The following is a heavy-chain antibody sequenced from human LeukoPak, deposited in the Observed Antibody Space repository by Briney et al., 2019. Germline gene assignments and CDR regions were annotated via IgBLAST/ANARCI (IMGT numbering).Heavy chain of an antibody. CDR1: GGSFSGYY. CDR3: ARGEILWFGELLTYGTFDY. J-gene: IGHJ4*02. Sequence: SETLSLTCAVYGGSFSGYYWSWIPQPPGKGLEWIGEINHSGSTNYNPSLKRRVTISVDTSKNQFSLKLSSVTAADTAVYYCARGEILWFGELLTYGTFDYWGQGTLVTVSS. V-gene: IGHV4-34*01. D-gene: IGHD3-10*01. CDR2: INHSGST.